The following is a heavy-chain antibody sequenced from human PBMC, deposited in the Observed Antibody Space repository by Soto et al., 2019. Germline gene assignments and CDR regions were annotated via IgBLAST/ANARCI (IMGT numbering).Heavy chain of an antibody. D-gene: IGHD4-17*01. Sequence: ASVKVSCKASGGTFSRYSITWVRQATGQGLEWMGWMNTNSGNTGYAQKFQGRVTMTRNTSISTAYMELSSLRSEDTAVYYCARTLYGDNVDYWGQGTLVTVSS. CDR3: ARTLYGDNVDY. CDR2: MNTNSGNT. CDR1: GGTFSRYS. V-gene: IGHV1-8*01. J-gene: IGHJ4*02.